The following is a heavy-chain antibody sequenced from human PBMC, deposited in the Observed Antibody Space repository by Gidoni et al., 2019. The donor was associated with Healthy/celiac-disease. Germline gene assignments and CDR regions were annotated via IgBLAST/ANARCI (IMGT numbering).Heavy chain of an antibody. CDR1: GLTFRSYS. CDR3: ARGVNTMVRGTVFYYYYGMDV. D-gene: IGHD3-10*01. CDR2: ISSRRSTI. V-gene: IGHV3-48*01. J-gene: IGHJ6*02. Sequence: EVQLVESGGGLVQPGGSLRLSCAASGLTFRSYSLHSVRQAPGKGLEWVSYISSRRSTIYYADSVKGRFTISRDNAKNSLYLQMNSLRAEDTAVYYCARGVNTMVRGTVFYYYYGMDVWGQGTTVTVSS.